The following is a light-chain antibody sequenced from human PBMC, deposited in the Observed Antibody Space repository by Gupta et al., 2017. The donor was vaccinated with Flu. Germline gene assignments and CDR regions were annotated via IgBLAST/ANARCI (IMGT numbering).Light chain of an antibody. CDR3: MQTLQSPRT. CDR1: QSLLHSNGYNY. Sequence: VTPGEPASISCRSSQSLLHSNGYNYLDWYLQKPGQSPQLLIYLGSNRASGVPDRFSGSGSGTDFTLRISRVEAEDVGVYYCMQTLQSPRTFGQGTKVEIK. V-gene: IGKV2-28*01. J-gene: IGKJ1*01. CDR2: LGS.